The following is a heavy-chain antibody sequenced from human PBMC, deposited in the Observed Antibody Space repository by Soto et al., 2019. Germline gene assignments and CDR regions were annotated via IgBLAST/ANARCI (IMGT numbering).Heavy chain of an antibody. CDR3: ARGDYHDTSGPFSDAFDV. CDR1: GFTFSSYA. CDR2: IDGPAVST. V-gene: IGHV3-23*01. J-gene: IGHJ3*01. D-gene: IGHD3-22*01. Sequence: PGGSLRLSCAASGFTFSSYAMSWVRQAPGKGLEWVSVIDGPAVSTYYADSVKGRFTISRDNSKNMVYLQMNSLRVEDTAVYYCARGDYHDTSGPFSDAFDVWGQGTMVTVSS.